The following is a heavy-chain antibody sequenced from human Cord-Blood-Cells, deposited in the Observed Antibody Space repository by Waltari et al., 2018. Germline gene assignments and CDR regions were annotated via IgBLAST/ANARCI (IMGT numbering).Heavy chain of an antibody. CDR1: GGSISSSSYY. V-gene: IGHV4-39*01. Sequence: QLQLQESGPGLVKPSETLSLTCTVPGGSISSSSYYWCWIRQPPGKGLEWIGSIYYSGSTYYNPSLKSRVTISVDTSKNQFSLKLSSVTAADTAVYYCARHVLWYGSGSYYFDYWGQGTLVTVSS. D-gene: IGHD3-10*01. J-gene: IGHJ4*02. CDR3: ARHVLWYGSGSYYFDY. CDR2: IYYSGST.